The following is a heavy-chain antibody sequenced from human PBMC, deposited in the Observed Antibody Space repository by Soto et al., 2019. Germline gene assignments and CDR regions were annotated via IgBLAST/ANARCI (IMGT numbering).Heavy chain of an antibody. D-gene: IGHD6-19*01. CDR2: ISGSGGST. CDR1: GFTFSSYA. J-gene: IGHJ4*02. CDR3: ANHLDSSGWSDY. V-gene: IGHV3-23*01. Sequence: GGSLRLSCAASGFTFSSYAMSWVRQAPGKGLEWVSAISGSGGSTYYADSVKGRFTISRDNSKNTLYLQMNSLRAEDTAVYYCANHLDSSGWSDYWGQGTLVTVSS.